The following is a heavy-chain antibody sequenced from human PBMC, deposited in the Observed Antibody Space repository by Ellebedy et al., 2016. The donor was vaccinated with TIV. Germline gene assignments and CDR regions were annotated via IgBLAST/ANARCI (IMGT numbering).Heavy chain of an antibody. V-gene: IGHV1-2*02. D-gene: IGHD3-16*01. CDR2: INPNSGGT. J-gene: IGHJ5*02. CDR3: AREGDLPRGNWFDP. CDR1: GYPFTAYY. Sequence: ASVKVSCXASGYPFTAYYIHWLRQAPGQGLEWMGWINPNSGGTNYAQKFQGRVTMTRDTSISTAYMELSRVRSDDTAMYYCAREGDLPRGNWFDPWGQGTLVTVSS.